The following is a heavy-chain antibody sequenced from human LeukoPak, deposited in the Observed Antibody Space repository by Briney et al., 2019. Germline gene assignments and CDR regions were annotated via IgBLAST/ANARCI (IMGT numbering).Heavy chain of an antibody. J-gene: IGHJ3*02. V-gene: IGHV1-2*02. D-gene: IGHD4-17*01. CDR1: VYTFNGYY. CDR2: INPNSCGT. CDR3: RRMIEMTTVTDDAFDI. Sequence: VSVKVPRKASVYTFNGYYIHWVRQPPAQGLEGVVCINPNSCGTNYAQKFQHRVTMTRDTSIRKPYMALTKLSDDDTAVYFWRRMIEMTTVTDDAFDIWGQGTMVTVSS.